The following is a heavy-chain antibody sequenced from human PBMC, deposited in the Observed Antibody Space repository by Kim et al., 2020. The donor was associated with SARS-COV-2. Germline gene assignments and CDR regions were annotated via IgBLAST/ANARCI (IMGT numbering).Heavy chain of an antibody. D-gene: IGHD4-17*01. Sequence: NKYYADSVKGRFTISRDNSKNTLYLQMNSLRAEDTAVYYCARDTVGHYFDYWGQGTLVTVSS. CDR3: ARDTVGHYFDY. J-gene: IGHJ4*02. CDR2: NK. V-gene: IGHV3-30*01.